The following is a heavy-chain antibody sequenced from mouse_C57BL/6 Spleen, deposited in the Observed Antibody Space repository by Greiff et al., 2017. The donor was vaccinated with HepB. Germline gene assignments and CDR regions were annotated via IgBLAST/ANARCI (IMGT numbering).Heavy chain of an antibody. CDR1: GYTFTGYW. D-gene: IGHD2-12*01. CDR2: IYPGSGST. V-gene: IGHV1-9*01. J-gene: IGHJ2*01. CDR3: ARVRVTLDY. Sequence: QVQLQQSGAELMKPGASVKLSCKATGYTFTGYWIEWVKQRPGHGLEWIGDIYPGSGSTNYNEKFKSKATLTVDTSSSTAYMQLSSLTSEDSAVYYCARVRVTLDYWGQGTTLTVSS.